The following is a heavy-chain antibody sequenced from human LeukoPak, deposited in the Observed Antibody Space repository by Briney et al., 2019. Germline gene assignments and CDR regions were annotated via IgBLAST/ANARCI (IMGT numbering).Heavy chain of an antibody. D-gene: IGHD3-16*01. CDR2: IYYSGST. V-gene: IGHV4-59*08. CDR1: GGSISSYY. Sequence: SETLFLTCTVSGGSISSYYWSWIRQPPGKGLEWIGYIYYSGSTNYNPSLKSRVTISVDTSKNQFSLKLSSVTAADTAVYYCARSRQFSYTPDYWGQGTLVTVSS. J-gene: IGHJ4*02. CDR3: ARSRQFSYTPDY.